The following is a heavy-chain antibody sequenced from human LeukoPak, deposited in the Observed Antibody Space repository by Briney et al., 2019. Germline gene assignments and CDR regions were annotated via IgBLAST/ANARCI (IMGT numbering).Heavy chain of an antibody. CDR2: INTKTGNP. CDR3: ARGGAAGIV. D-gene: IGHD2-15*01. Sequence: GASVKVSCKGSGYTFTRDAMNWMRQAPGQGLEWMGWINTKTGNPTYGQGFTGRFVFSLDTSVSTAYLQINSLKAEDTAVYYCARGGAAGIVWGQGTAVTVSS. CDR1: GYTFTRDA. V-gene: IGHV7-4-1*02. J-gene: IGHJ6*02.